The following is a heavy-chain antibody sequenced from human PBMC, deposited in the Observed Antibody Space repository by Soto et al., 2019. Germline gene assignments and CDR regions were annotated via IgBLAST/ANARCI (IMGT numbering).Heavy chain of an antibody. CDR3: ARDTSLRGDFDY. J-gene: IGHJ4*02. Sequence: GASVKLSCTASGYTFTIYAMHWVRQAPGQRLEWMGWINAGNGNTKYSQKFQGRVTITRDTSASTAYMELSSLRSEDTAVYYCARDTSLRGDFDYWGQGTLVTVSS. CDR2: INAGNGNT. V-gene: IGHV1-3*01. D-gene: IGHD2-15*01. CDR1: GYTFTIYA.